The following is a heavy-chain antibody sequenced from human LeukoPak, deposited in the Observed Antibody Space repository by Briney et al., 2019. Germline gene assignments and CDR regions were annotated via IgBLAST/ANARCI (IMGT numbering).Heavy chain of an antibody. D-gene: IGHD3-10*01. J-gene: IGHJ4*02. Sequence: TGGSLRLSCAASGFTFSSYAMSWVRQAPGRGLEWVANIKQDESEKYYVDSVKGRFTISRDNAKNSLYLQMNSQRVEDTAVYYCARRGLYFDYWGQGTLVTVSS. CDR2: IKQDESEK. CDR1: GFTFSSYA. CDR3: ARRGLYFDY. V-gene: IGHV3-7*02.